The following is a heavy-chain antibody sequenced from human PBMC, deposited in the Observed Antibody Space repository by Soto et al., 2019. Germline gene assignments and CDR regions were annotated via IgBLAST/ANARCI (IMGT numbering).Heavy chain of an antibody. V-gene: IGHV4-59*08. CDR1: GGSISSYY. D-gene: IGHD4-17*01. CDR3: ARQGGTVTTNYYYMDV. Sequence: QVQLQESGPGLVKPSETLSLTCTVSGGSISSYYWSWIRQPPGKGLEWIGYIYYSGSTNYNPSLKSRVTISVDTSKNQFSLKLSSVTAADTAVYYCARQGGTVTTNYYYMDVWGKGTTVTVSS. CDR2: IYYSGST. J-gene: IGHJ6*03.